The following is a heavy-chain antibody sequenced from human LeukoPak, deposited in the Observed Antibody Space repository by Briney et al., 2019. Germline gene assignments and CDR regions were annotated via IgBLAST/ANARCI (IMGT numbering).Heavy chain of an antibody. CDR2: ISPGDSDT. CDR1: GYSFTSYW. V-gene: IGHV5-51*04. CDR3: ARSLKHIAADYYFDY. Sequence: GESLKISCKGSGYSFTSYWIGWVRQMPGKGLEWMGIISPGDSDTRYSPSFQGQATISANKPISTPYLHWSSLKASDTAMYFCARSLKHIAADYYFDYWGQGTLVTASS. J-gene: IGHJ4*02. D-gene: IGHD6-13*01.